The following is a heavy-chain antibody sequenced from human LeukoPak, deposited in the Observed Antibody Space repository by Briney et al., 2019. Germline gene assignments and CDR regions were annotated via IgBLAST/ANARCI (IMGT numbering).Heavy chain of an antibody. CDR3: ALAGSGSYYLMRAFDY. Sequence: ASVKVSCKASGYTFTDYYMHWVRQAPGQGLEWMGRINPNSGGTNYAQKFQGRVTMTRDTSISTAYMELSRLRSDDTAVYYCALAGSGSYYLMRAFDYWGQGTLVTVSS. J-gene: IGHJ4*02. D-gene: IGHD1-26*01. V-gene: IGHV1-2*06. CDR2: INPNSGGT. CDR1: GYTFTDYY.